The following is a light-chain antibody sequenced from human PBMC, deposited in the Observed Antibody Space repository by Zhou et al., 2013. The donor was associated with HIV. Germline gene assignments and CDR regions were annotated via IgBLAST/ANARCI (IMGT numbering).Light chain of an antibody. CDR1: SNDVGSYNR. Sequence: QSALTQPPSVSGSPGQSVTISCTGTSNDVGSYNRVSWYQQPPGTAPKLMIYDVSKRPSGVSNRFSGSKSGNTASLTISGLQAEDEADYYCSSYTSSSTPVVFGGGTKLTVL. J-gene: IGLJ2*01. V-gene: IGLV2-18*02. CDR2: DVS. CDR3: SSYTSSSTPVV.